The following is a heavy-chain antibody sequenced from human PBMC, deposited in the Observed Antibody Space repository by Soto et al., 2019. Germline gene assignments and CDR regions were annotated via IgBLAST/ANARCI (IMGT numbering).Heavy chain of an antibody. J-gene: IGHJ2*01. D-gene: IGHD2-15*01. Sequence: QHQGKVLEWIGYIYYSGSTSYNPSLQSRVTISVDTSKNQCSLKLSSVTAADTAVYYCARAPGYCSGFFFQAEDGIRYVRSVSAFLLNRSSDL. V-gene: IGHV4-31*02. CDR3: ARAPGYCSGFFFQAEDGIRYVRSVSAFLLNRSSDL. CDR2: IYYSGST.